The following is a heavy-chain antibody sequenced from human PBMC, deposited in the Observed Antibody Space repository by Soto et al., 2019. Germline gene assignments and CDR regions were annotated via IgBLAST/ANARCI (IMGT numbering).Heavy chain of an antibody. J-gene: IGHJ4*02. Sequence: GRSLRLSCAASGFTLSSHAMSWVRQAPGKGLEWVSAISGSGGSTYYADSVKGRFTISRDNAKNSLYLQMNSLRAEDTAVYYCARDYSSYGPFDYWGQGTLVPSPQ. CDR1: GFTLSSHA. CDR3: ARDYSSYGPFDY. D-gene: IGHD5-18*01. V-gene: IGHV3-23*01. CDR2: ISGSGGST.